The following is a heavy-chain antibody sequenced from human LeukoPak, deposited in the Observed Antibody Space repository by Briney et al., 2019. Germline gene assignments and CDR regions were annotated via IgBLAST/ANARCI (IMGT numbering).Heavy chain of an antibody. J-gene: IGHJ3*02. V-gene: IGHV1-46*01. CDR3: ARDLDYYGSGSFFNI. CDR2: INPIGGST. Sequence: ASVKVPCKASGYTFTSYYMHWVRQAPGQGLEWMGIINPIGGSTTYAQKFQGRVTMTRDTSTRTVFMELSSLRSEDTAVYYCARDLDYYGSGSFFNIWGQGTMVTVSS. D-gene: IGHD3-10*01. CDR1: GYTFTSYY.